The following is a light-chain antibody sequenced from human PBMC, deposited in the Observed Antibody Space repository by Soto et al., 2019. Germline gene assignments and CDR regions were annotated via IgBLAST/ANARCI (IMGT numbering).Light chain of an antibody. CDR2: AAS. CDR3: QQSYSTPSIT. CDR1: ENISRH. J-gene: IGKJ5*01. V-gene: IGKV1-39*01. Sequence: DIQMTQSPSSLSASVGDRVTITCRASENISRHLNWYQQKPGKAPKLLIYAASSLQNGVPSRFRGSVSGTDFSLTITNLQSEDFATYYCQQSYSTPSITFGQGTRLDIK.